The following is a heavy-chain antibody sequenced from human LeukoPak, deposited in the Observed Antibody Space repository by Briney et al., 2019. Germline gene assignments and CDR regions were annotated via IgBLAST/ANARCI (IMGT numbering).Heavy chain of an antibody. Sequence: SETLSLTCAVYGGSFSGYYWSWIRQPPGKGLEWIGEINHSGSTNYNPSLKSRVTISVNTSKNQFSLKLSSVTAADTAVYYCARKTPAAAAGTVLDYWGQGTLVTVSS. CDR2: INHSGST. CDR1: GGSFSGYY. D-gene: IGHD6-13*01. J-gene: IGHJ4*02. V-gene: IGHV4-34*01. CDR3: ARKTPAAAAGTVLDY.